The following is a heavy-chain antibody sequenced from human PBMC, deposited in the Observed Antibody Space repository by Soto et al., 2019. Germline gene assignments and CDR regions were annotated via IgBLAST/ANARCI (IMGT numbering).Heavy chain of an antibody. CDR1: GGSVNSGSYY. V-gene: IGHV4-61*01. CDR3: AREVYLNSSGLFDY. CDR2: IYYSGST. Sequence: SETLSLTCTVSGGSVNSGSYYWSWIRQPPGKGLEWIGYIYYSGSTNYNPSLKSRVTISVDTSKNQFSLKLSSVTAADTAVYYCAREVYLNSSGLFDYWGQGTLVTVSS. J-gene: IGHJ4*02. D-gene: IGHD6-19*01.